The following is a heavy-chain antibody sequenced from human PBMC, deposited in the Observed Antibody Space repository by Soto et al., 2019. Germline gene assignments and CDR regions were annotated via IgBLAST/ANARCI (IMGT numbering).Heavy chain of an antibody. CDR2: ISYDGSNK. Sequence: GGSLRLSCAASGFTFSSYGMHWVRQAPGKGLEWVAVISYDGSNKYYANSVKGRFTISRDNSKNTLYLQMNSLRAEDTAVYYCAKDPDYGSGSLDYYYYGMEVWGQGTTVTVSS. V-gene: IGHV3-30*18. CDR3: AKDPDYGSGSLDYYYYGMEV. D-gene: IGHD3-10*01. CDR1: GFTFSSYG. J-gene: IGHJ6*02.